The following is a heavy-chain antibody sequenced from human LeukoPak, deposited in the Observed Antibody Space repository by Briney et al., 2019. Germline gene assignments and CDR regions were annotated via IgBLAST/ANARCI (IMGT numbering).Heavy chain of an antibody. J-gene: IGHJ5*02. D-gene: IGHD4-11*01. CDR3: ARYDYTNNWFDP. V-gene: IGHV4-59*01. Sequence: PSETLPLTCTVSGGSISSYYWSWIRQPPGKGLEWIGYIYYSGSTNYNPSLKSRVTISVDTSKNQFSLKLSSVTAADTAVYYCARYDYTNNWFDPWGQGTLVTVSS. CDR2: IYYSGST. CDR1: GGSISSYY.